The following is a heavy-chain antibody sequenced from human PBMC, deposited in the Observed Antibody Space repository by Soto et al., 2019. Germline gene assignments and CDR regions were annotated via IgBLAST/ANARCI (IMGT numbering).Heavy chain of an antibody. CDR3: ARDTWSGYYFDY. Sequence: GGSLRLSCAASGFTFSSYWMHWVRQAPGKGLVWVSRIDSDGSSTTYADSVKGRFTISRDNAKNTLYLQMNSLRAEDTAVYFCARDTWSGYYFDYWGQGTVVTVS. CDR1: GFTFSSYW. V-gene: IGHV3-74*01. J-gene: IGHJ4*02. D-gene: IGHD3-3*01. CDR2: IDSDGSST.